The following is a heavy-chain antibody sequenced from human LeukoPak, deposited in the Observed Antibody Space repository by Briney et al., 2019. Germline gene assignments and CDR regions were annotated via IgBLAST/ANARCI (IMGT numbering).Heavy chain of an antibody. J-gene: IGHJ6*02. Sequence: GASVTVSCTASGGTFSSYAISWVRQAPGQGLEWMGRINPNSGGTNYAQKFQGRVTMTRDTSISTAYMELSRLRSDDTAVYYCAREIAMAGTGPYYYYGMDVWGQGTTVTVSS. D-gene: IGHD6-19*01. V-gene: IGHV1-2*06. CDR1: GGTFSSYA. CDR3: AREIAMAGTGPYYYYGMDV. CDR2: INPNSGGT.